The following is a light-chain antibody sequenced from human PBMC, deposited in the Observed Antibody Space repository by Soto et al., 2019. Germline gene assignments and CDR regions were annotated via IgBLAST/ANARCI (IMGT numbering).Light chain of an antibody. J-gene: IGKJ1*01. CDR1: QGISSY. V-gene: IGKV1-8*01. CDR2: AAS. Sequence: AIRMTQSPSSFSASTGDRVTITCRASQGISSYLAWYQQKPGKAPKLLIYAASTLQSGVPSRFSGSGSGTDFTLTISCLQSEDLATYYCHQYYSYPPTFGQGTKVEIK. CDR3: HQYYSYPPT.